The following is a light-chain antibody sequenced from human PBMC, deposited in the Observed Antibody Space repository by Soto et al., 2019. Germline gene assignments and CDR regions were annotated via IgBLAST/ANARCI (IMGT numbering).Light chain of an antibody. Sequence: QSVLTQPPSVSGAPGQRVTISCTGSSSNIGAGYDVHWYQQLPGTAPNLLMYGNSNRPSGVPDRFSGSKSGTSASLAITKLQAEDEADYYCQSYDSSLSVVFGGGTKLTVL. J-gene: IGLJ2*01. V-gene: IGLV1-40*01. CDR1: SSNIGAGYD. CDR2: GNS. CDR3: QSYDSSLSVV.